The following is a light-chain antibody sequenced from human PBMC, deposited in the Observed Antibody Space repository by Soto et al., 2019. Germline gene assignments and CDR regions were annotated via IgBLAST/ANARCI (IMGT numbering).Light chain of an antibody. Sequence: EIVLSQSPATLSLSPGDRATLFCRASQSVTSYLVWYQQKPGQAPRLLIYDVSNRATGIPARFSGSGSGTDFTLTISSLEPEDFAVYYCQQRSNWPLTFGGGTKVEIK. CDR1: QSVTSY. CDR2: DVS. J-gene: IGKJ4*01. CDR3: QQRSNWPLT. V-gene: IGKV3-11*01.